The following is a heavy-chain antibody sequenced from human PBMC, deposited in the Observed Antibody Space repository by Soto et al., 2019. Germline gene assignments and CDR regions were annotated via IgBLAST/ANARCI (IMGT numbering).Heavy chain of an antibody. J-gene: IGHJ5*02. D-gene: IGHD1-26*01. CDR1: RDTFTSYY. CDR2: INPHGGST. CDR3: ARSSGGNFGIIIEGTNWFAP. Sequence: ASAKVSCKAPRDTFTSYYINWVRQAPGQGLEWMGAINPHGGSTAYAQKFKGRVTLTRDTSASTVYMEVSSLTSEDTAMYYCARSSGGNFGIIIEGTNWFAPWGQGTLVTVSS. V-gene: IGHV1-46*01.